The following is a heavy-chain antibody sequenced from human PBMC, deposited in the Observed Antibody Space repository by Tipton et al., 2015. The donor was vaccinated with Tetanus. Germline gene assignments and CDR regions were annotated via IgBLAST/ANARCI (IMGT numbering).Heavy chain of an antibody. CDR3: ARGITDGYNRRLDY. CDR1: RGPISSYY. Sequence: TLSLTCTVSRGPISSYYWSWIRQPAGKGLEWVGHISNGNTDYSTSLKSRVTLSVDLSKNQFPLQLRAVTAADTGVYYCARGITDGYNRRLDYWGQGILVAVSP. D-gene: IGHD5-24*01. V-gene: IGHV4-4*07. J-gene: IGHJ4*02. CDR2: ISNGNT.